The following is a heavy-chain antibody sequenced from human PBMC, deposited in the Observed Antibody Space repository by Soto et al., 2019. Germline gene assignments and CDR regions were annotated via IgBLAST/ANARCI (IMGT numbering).Heavy chain of an antibody. V-gene: IGHV1-2*02. J-gene: IGHJ4*02. D-gene: IGHD1-26*01. Sequence: ASVKVSCKASGYTFTGHYIHWVRQAPEQGPEWMGEIGPESGATRYAQKFQGRVTMTRDTSITTVYMELKNLSPDDTAVYYCGRGRSGQIVVFYWGQGTPVTVST. CDR2: IGPESGAT. CDR3: GRGRSGQIVVFY. CDR1: GYTFTGHY.